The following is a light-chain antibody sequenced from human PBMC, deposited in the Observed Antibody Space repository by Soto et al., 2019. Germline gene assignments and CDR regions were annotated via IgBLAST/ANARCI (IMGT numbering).Light chain of an antibody. CDR1: TSNIGAGYE. V-gene: IGLV1-40*01. J-gene: IGLJ2*01. CDR3: QSYDSSLSGVV. CDR2: GNL. Sequence: QSVLTQPPSVSGAPGQRATISCTGSTSNIGAGYEVHLYQQLPGTAPKLLIYGNLYRPSGVPDRFSGAKSGTSVFLAITGLQAEDEADYHCQSYDSSLSGVVFGGGTKLTVL.